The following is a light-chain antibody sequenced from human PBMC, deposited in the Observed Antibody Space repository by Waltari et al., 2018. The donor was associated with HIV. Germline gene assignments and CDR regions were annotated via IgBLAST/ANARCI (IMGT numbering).Light chain of an antibody. J-gene: IGLJ2*01. CDR3: LLSYAGSRPVL. CDR2: DTS. Sequence: QAVVTQEPSLTVSPGGTVTLTCSSSSGPVTSGHYPYWFQQKPGQAPRTLIYDTSSRQSWTPTRFSGSRLGGKAALTLSGAQPEDEAEYYCLLSYAGSRPVLFGGGTKLTVL. CDR1: SGPVTSGHY. V-gene: IGLV7-46*01.